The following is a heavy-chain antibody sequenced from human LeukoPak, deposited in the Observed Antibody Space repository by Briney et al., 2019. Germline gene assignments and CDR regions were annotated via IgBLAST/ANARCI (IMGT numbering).Heavy chain of an antibody. CDR3: ARDNGRYYYDY. D-gene: IGHD3-10*01. Sequence: GSLRLSCTVSGFTLSSYEMSWIRQAPGKGLEWIGEINHSGSTNYNPSLKSRVTISVDTSKNQFSLKLSSVTAADTAVFYCARDNGRYYYDYWGQGILVTVSS. CDR1: GFTLSSYE. J-gene: IGHJ4*02. V-gene: IGHV4-34*01. CDR2: INHSGST.